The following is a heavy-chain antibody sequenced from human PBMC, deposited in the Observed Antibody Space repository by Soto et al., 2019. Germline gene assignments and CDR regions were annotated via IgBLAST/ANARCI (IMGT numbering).Heavy chain of an antibody. CDR1: GGSISSSSYY. CDR2: IDYSGST. J-gene: IGHJ4*02. Sequence: QLQLQESGPGLVKPSETLSLTCTVSGGSISSSSYYWGWIRQPPGKGLEWIGSIDYSGSTYYNPSLKRRVTIAVDTSKNQFSLKLSSVTAADTAVYYCARVIAAAGVLDLDYWGQGTLVTVSS. D-gene: IGHD6-13*01. V-gene: IGHV4-39*01. CDR3: ARVIAAAGVLDLDY.